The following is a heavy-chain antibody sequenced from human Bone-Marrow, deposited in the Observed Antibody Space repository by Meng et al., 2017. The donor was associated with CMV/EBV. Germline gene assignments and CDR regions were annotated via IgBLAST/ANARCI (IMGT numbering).Heavy chain of an antibody. J-gene: IGHJ4*02. Sequence: GGSLRLSCAASGFTFSSYAMHWVRQAPGKGLEWVAVISYDGSNKYYADSVKGRFTISRDNSKNTLYLQMNSLRAEDTAVYYCARSYSSSWSSFFAPFDYWGQGTLVTVSS. D-gene: IGHD6-13*01. CDR3: ARSYSSSWSSFFAPFDY. CDR2: ISYDGSNK. V-gene: IGHV3-30-3*01. CDR1: GFTFSSYA.